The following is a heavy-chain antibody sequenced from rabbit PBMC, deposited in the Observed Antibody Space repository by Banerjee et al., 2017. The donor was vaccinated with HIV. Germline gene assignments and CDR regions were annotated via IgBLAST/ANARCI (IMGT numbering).Heavy chain of an antibody. V-gene: IGHV1S45*01. CDR3: ARDLAGVIGWNFNF. CDR1: GLDFSSNYW. J-gene: IGHJ3*01. D-gene: IGHD4-1*01. Sequence: QEQLEESGGGLVKPEGSLTLCCKASGLDFSSNYWICWVRQAPGKGLEWIACIYDGSGGSTYYASWAKGRFTIYKTSSTTVTLQMTSLTAADTATYFCARDLAGVIGWNFNFWGQGTLVTVS. CDR2: IYDGSGGST.